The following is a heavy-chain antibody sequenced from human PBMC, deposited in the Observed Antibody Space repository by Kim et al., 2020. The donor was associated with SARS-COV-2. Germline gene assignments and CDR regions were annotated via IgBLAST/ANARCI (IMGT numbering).Heavy chain of an antibody. D-gene: IGHD6-6*01. Sequence: SVKVSCKASGGTFSSYAISWVRQAPGQGLEWMGGIIPIFGTANYAQKFQGRVTITADESTSTAYMELSSLRSEDTAVYYCARDGQIEGSSSIIRDRPRPFSPSSYYYYGMDVWGQGTTVTVSS. CDR1: GGTFSSYA. CDR2: IIPIFGTA. CDR3: ARDGQIEGSSSIIRDRPRPFSPSSYYYYGMDV. V-gene: IGHV1-69*13. J-gene: IGHJ6*02.